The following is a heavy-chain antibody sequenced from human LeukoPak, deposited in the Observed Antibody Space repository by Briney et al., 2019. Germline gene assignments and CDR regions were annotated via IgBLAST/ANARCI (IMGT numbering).Heavy chain of an antibody. J-gene: IGHJ4*02. CDR2: IIPLFDTA. CDR3: ARSPHILTGENFDY. D-gene: IGHD3-9*01. Sequence: ASVKVSCKASGGTFSNYAISWVRQAPGQGLEWMGGIIPLFDTADYAQKFQGRLTITADESTSTAYMELSSLRPEDTAVYYCARSPHILTGENFDYWGQGTLLTVSS. V-gene: IGHV1-69*13. CDR1: GGTFSNYA.